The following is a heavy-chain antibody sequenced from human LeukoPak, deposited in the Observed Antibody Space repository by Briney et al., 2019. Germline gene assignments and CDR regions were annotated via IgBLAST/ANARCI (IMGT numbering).Heavy chain of an antibody. V-gene: IGHV3-21*01. Sequence: GGSLRLSCAASGFTFSSYSMNWVRQAPGKGLEWVSSISSSSSYIYYADSVKGRFTISRDNAKNSLYLQMNSLRAEDTAVYYCARAAAGMFGFDPWGQGTLVTVSS. J-gene: IGHJ5*02. CDR2: ISSSSSYI. CDR1: GFTFSSYS. D-gene: IGHD6-13*01. CDR3: ARAAAGMFGFDP.